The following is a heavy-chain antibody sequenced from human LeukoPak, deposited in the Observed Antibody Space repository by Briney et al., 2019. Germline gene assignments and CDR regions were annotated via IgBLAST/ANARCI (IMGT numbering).Heavy chain of an antibody. V-gene: IGHV1-8*01. CDR2: MNPKSGNT. D-gene: IGHD3-3*01. J-gene: IGHJ6*03. CDR1: GDSFTTYD. Sequence: ASVKVSCNISGDSFTTYDVNWVRQATGQGLEWMGWMNPKSGNTVYAQKFQGRLTLTRDTSISTAYMELSSLRSEDTAVYFCARAITIFDYYYMDVWGKGTTVTVSS. CDR3: ARAITIFDYYYMDV.